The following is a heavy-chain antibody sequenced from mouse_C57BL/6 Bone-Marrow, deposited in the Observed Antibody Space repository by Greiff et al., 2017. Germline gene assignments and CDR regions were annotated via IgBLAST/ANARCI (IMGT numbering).Heavy chain of an antibody. CDR2: IRNKANGYTT. J-gene: IGHJ1*03. Sequence: EVKLVESGGGLVQPGGSLSLSCAASGFTFTDYYMSWVRQPPGKALEWLGFIRNKANGYTTEYSASVKGRFTISRDNSQSILYLQMNALRAEDSATYYCARYYYGSSYDWYFDVWGTGTTVTVSS. CDR1: GFTFTDYY. D-gene: IGHD1-1*01. V-gene: IGHV7-3*01. CDR3: ARYYYGSSYDWYFDV.